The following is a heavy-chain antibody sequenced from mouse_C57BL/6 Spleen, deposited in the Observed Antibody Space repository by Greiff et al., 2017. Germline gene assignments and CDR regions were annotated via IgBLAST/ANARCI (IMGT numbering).Heavy chain of an antibody. CDR2: IDPEDGET. CDR3: ARPYSSGSGCAY. J-gene: IGHJ3*01. D-gene: IGHD3-2*02. CDR1: GFNIKDYY. Sequence: VQLKQSGAELVKPGASVKLSCTASGFNIKDYYMHWVKQRTEQGLAWIGRIDPEDGETKYAPKFQGKATIAADTSTNAAYLQHSILTSEDTAVYDCARPYSSGSGCAYWGQGTLVTVSA. V-gene: IGHV14-2*01.